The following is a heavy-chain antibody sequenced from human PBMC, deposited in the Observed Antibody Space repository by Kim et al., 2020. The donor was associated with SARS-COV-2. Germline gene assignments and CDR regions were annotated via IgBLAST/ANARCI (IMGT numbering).Heavy chain of an antibody. CDR1: GGSISSSSYY. CDR2: IYYSGST. V-gene: IGHV4-39*01. D-gene: IGHD2-15*01. Sequence: SETLSLTCTVSGGSISSSSYYWGWIRQPPGKGLEWIGSIYYSGSTYYNPSLKSRVTISVDTSKNQFSLKLSSVTAADTAVYYCARRQVAATAGPTVHKSYNWFDPWGQGTLVTVSS. CDR3: ARRQVAATAGPTVHKSYNWFDP. J-gene: IGHJ5*02.